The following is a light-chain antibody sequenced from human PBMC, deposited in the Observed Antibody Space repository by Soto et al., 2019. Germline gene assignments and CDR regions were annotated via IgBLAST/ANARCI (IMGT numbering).Light chain of an antibody. Sequence: DIVMTQSPSTLSASPGDRATLTCRASQSISSYLAWYQQKPGKAPRLLIYDASNLATGIPARFSGSGSGTDFTLTISSLQPEDFAAYYCQQRSNWPRTFGQGTKVEIK. CDR2: DAS. V-gene: IGKV3-11*01. CDR3: QQRSNWPRT. J-gene: IGKJ1*01. CDR1: QSISSY.